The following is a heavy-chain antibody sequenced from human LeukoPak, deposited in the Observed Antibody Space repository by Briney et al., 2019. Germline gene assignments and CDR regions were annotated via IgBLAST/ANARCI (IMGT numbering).Heavy chain of an antibody. Sequence: GRSLRLSCAASGFTFSSYGMHWVRQAPGKGLEWVAVIWYDGSNKYYADSVKGRFTISRDNAKNSLYLQMNSLRAEDTAVYYCARLADLWGQGTLVTVSS. CDR1: GFTFSSYG. CDR2: IWYDGSNK. CDR3: ARLADL. J-gene: IGHJ5*02. V-gene: IGHV3-33*01.